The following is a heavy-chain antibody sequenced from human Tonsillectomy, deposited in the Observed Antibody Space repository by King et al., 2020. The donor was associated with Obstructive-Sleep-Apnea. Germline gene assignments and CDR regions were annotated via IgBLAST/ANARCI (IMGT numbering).Heavy chain of an antibody. J-gene: IGHJ4*02. V-gene: IGHV1-2*02. Sequence: QLVQSGAEVKKPGASVKVSCKTSEYTFTGYYMHWVRQAPGQGLEWMGWIDPNSGGTNYAQKFQGRVAMTRDTSISTAYMELSRMRSDDTAVYYCARDNPYYTSSGYYRTTDYWGQGTLVTVSS. CDR2: IDPNSGGT. CDR3: ARDNPYYTSSGYYRTTDY. CDR1: EYTFTGYY. D-gene: IGHD3-22*01.